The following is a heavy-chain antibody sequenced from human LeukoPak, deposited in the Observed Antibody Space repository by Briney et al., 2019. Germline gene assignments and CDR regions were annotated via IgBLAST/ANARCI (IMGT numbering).Heavy chain of an antibody. CDR3: AKTFYYGSGSPFDD. V-gene: IGHV4-39*01. D-gene: IGHD3-10*01. J-gene: IGHJ4*02. CDR1: DGSMRSRSSGYH. CDR2: IDHSGNT. Sequence: PSETLSLTCTVSDGSMRSRSSGYHWGWIRQPPGKGLEWIGTIDHSGNTYNNPSLKSRVTISVDTSKNQFSLKLRSVTAADTAVYYCAKTFYYGSGSPFDDWGQGTLVTVSS.